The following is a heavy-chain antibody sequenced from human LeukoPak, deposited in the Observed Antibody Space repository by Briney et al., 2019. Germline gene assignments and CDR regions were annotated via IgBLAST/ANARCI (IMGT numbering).Heavy chain of an antibody. Sequence: GGSLRLSCAASGFTFSSYWMSRVRQAPGKGLEWVANIKQDGSEKYYVDSVKGRFTISRDNAKNSLYLQINSLRVEDTAVYYCARETPRRGETRDGYRWGQGTVVTVSS. CDR3: ARETPRRGETRDGYR. CDR1: GFTFSSYW. V-gene: IGHV3-7*01. D-gene: IGHD5-24*01. CDR2: IKQDGSEK. J-gene: IGHJ4*02.